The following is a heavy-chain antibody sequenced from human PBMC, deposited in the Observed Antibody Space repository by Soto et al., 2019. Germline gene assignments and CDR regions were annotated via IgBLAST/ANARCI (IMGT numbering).Heavy chain of an antibody. CDR2: ISYDGSDK. CDR1: GFTFSPYT. J-gene: IGHJ4*02. CDR3: ARGGGFCGADCYKGGIDY. D-gene: IGHD2-21*02. Sequence: QVQLVESGGGVVQPGRSPRLSCAASGFTFSPYTMHWVRQTPGKGLEWVAVISYDGSDKYYADSVRGRFTISRDNSKNTLFLQMNSLRAEDTALYYCARGGGFCGADCYKGGIDYWGQGALVTVSS. V-gene: IGHV3-30-3*01.